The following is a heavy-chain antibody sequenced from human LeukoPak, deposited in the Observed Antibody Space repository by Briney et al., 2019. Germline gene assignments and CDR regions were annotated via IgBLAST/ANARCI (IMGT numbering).Heavy chain of an antibody. CDR1: DDSITMYY. CDR2: VDHTGST. J-gene: IGHJ6*03. D-gene: IGHD4-11*01. Sequence: PSETLSLTCSVSDDSITMYYWNWIRQPPGKGLEWVGYVDHTGSTNFNPSLNGRVSISRDTSNNLFSLRLRSVTAADTAVYFCARGRVSSSTWYSTYYYYFYMDVWGKGTTVTVSS. V-gene: IGHV4-59*01. CDR3: ARGRVSSSTWYSTYYYYFYMDV.